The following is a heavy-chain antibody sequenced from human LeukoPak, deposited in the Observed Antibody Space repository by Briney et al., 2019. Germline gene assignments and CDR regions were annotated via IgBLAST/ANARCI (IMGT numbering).Heavy chain of an antibody. CDR3: ARGPDSIAAAASYFDY. CDR2: INPNSGGT. CDR1: GFTFTGYY. J-gene: IGHJ4*02. Sequence: GASVKVSCKASGFTFTGYYMHWVRQAPGQGLEWMGWINPNSGGTNYAQKFQGRVTMTRDTSISTAYMELSRLRSDDTAVYYCARGPDSIAAAASYFDYWGQGTLVTVSA. D-gene: IGHD6-13*01. V-gene: IGHV1-2*02.